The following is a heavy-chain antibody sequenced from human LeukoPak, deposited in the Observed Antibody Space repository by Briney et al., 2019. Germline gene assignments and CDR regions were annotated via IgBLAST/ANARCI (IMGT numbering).Heavy chain of an antibody. CDR3: ATEYSSFVPGAPGFDY. D-gene: IGHD6-6*01. Sequence: VASVKVSCKVSGYTLTELSMHWVRQAPGKGLEWTGGFDPEGGETIYAQKFQGRVTMTEDTSTDTAYMELSSLRSEDTAVYYCATEYSSFVPGAPGFDYWGQGTLVTVSS. J-gene: IGHJ4*02. CDR1: GYTLTELS. CDR2: FDPEGGET. V-gene: IGHV1-24*01.